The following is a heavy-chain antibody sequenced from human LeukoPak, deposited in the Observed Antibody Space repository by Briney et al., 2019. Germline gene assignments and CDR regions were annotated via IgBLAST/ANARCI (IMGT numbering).Heavy chain of an antibody. V-gene: IGHV1-8*01. Sequence: ASVKVSCRASGYTFTSYDINWVRQATGQGLEWMGWMNPNSGNTGYAQKFQGRVTMTRNTSISTAYMELSSLRSEDTAVYYCARVTFEGGSSWDGGTYYYYYMDVWGKGTTVTVSS. J-gene: IGHJ6*03. CDR3: ARVTFEGGSSWDGGTYYYYYMDV. D-gene: IGHD6-13*01. CDR2: MNPNSGNT. CDR1: GYTFTSYD.